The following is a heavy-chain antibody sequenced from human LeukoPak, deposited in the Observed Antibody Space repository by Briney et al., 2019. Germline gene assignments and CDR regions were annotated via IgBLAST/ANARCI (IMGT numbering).Heavy chain of an antibody. V-gene: IGHV1-24*01. Sequence: ASVKVSCKVSGYTLTELSMHWVRQAPGKGLEWMGGFDPEDGETIYAQKFQGRVTMTEDTSTDTAYMELSSLRSEDTAVYYCATEAGDYYYDSSGYYYFDYWGQGTLVTVSS. CDR1: GYTLTELS. CDR3: ATEAGDYYYDSSGYYYFDY. CDR2: FDPEDGET. D-gene: IGHD3-22*01. J-gene: IGHJ4*02.